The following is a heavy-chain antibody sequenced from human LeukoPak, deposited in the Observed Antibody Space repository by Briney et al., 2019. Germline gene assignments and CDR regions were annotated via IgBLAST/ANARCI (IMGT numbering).Heavy chain of an antibody. D-gene: IGHD4-23*01. CDR1: GFNFSATY. J-gene: IGHJ4*02. Sequence: GGSLRLSCAASGFNFSATYMTWIRQAPGKGLEWVSYISNRGIIINYADSVKGRFTISRDDAKSSLYLHMNNLRTEDTALYYCASGGDYVGIATTFRYWGQGSLVTVSS. V-gene: IGHV3-11*01. CDR2: ISNRGIII. CDR3: ASGGDYVGIATTFRY.